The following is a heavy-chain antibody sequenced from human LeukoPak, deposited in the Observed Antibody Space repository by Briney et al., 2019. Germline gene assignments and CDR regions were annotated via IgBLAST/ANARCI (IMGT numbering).Heavy chain of an antibody. CDR2: ISSSSTYL. J-gene: IGHJ4*02. CDR1: GFTLSSYS. V-gene: IGHV3-21*01. CDR3: ASVRLGH. D-gene: IGHD3-9*01. Sequence: PGGSLRLSCAASGFTLSSYSMNWVRQAPGKGLEWVSSISSSSTYLDYADSLKGRFTISRDNAKNTVYLQMNSLRAEDTALYYCASVRLGHWGQGTLVTVSS.